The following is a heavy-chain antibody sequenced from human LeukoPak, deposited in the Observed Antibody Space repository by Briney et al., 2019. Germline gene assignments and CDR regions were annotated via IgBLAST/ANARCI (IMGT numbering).Heavy chain of an antibody. V-gene: IGHV3-48*03. D-gene: IGHD6-6*01. Sequence: PGGSLRLSCAASGFTFSSYEVNWVRQAPGKGLEWVSYISSSGSTIYYADSVKGRFTISRDNAKNSLYLQMNSLRAEDTAVYYCARPPLGAYSSSGIDYWGQGTLVTVSS. J-gene: IGHJ4*02. CDR1: GFTFSSYE. CDR2: ISSSGSTI. CDR3: ARPPLGAYSSSGIDY.